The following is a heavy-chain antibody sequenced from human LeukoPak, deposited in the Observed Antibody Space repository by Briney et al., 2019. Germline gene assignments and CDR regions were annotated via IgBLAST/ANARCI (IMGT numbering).Heavy chain of an antibody. Sequence: PSETLSLTCTVSGGSISGGGYYWSWIRQLPGKGLEWIGYIYYSGSTYYNPSVKSRVTISVDTSENQFSLRLTSVTAADTAVYYCARADSSGYSYFDYWGQGTLVTVSS. CDR3: ARADSSGYSYFDY. CDR2: IYYSGST. J-gene: IGHJ4*02. D-gene: IGHD3-22*01. V-gene: IGHV4-31*03. CDR1: GGSISGGGYY.